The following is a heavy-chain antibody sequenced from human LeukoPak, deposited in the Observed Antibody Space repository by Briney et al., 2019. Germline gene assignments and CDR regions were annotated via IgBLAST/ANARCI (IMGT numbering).Heavy chain of an antibody. CDR1: GGSISTYY. Sequence: SETLSLTCTVSGGSISTYYWSWIRQPAGKGLEWIGRIYTSGSTNYNPSLKSRVTMSVDTSKNQFPLKLSSVTAADTAMYYCVREFDYWGQGILVTVSS. V-gene: IGHV4-4*07. J-gene: IGHJ4*02. CDR2: IYTSGST. CDR3: VREFDY.